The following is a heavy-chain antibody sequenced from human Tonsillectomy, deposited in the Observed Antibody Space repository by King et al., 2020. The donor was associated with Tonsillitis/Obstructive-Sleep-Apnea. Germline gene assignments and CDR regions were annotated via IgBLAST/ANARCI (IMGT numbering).Heavy chain of an antibody. V-gene: IGHV1-3*01. J-gene: IGHJ4*02. CDR2: IIAGNGAT. CDR1: GYTFTSHS. Sequence: QLVQSGAEVRTPGASVKVSCKASGYTFTSHSIHWVRQAPGQRLEWMGWIIAGNGATSYSQRFQVRVTITRDTSASTANMELSSLDSEDTAVYYCSRELSRGGNFDYWGQGTLVTVSS. CDR3: SRELSRGGNFDY. D-gene: IGHD2-15*01.